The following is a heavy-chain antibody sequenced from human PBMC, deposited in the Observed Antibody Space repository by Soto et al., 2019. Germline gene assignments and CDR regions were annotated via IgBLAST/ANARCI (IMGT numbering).Heavy chain of an antibody. J-gene: IGHJ4*02. CDR2: INEDGSET. D-gene: IGHD2-21*01. Sequence: EVQLVESGGGLVQPGGSLRLSCAVSGLTFRTYWMWWVRQVPGKGLEWVANINEDGSETYYLDSVRGRFTISRDNAHNSLYLQMNYLRVEDTALYYCASTAYYVDNWGQGTLVTVSS. CDR1: GLTFRTYW. CDR3: ASTAYYVDN. V-gene: IGHV3-7*01.